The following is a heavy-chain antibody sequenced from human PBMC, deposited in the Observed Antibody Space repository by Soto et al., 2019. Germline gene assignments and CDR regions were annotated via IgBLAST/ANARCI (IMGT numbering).Heavy chain of an antibody. CDR2: IIPIFGTA. CDR1: GGTFSSYA. Sequence: QVQLVQSGAEVKKPGSSVKVSCKAPGGTFSSYAISWVRQAPGQGLEWMGGIIPIFGTANSAQKFQGRVTITADESTSTAYMELSSLRSEDTAVYYCARGIAVAGRYYYYGMDVWGQGTTVTVSS. V-gene: IGHV1-69*01. D-gene: IGHD6-19*01. J-gene: IGHJ6*02. CDR3: ARGIAVAGRYYYYGMDV.